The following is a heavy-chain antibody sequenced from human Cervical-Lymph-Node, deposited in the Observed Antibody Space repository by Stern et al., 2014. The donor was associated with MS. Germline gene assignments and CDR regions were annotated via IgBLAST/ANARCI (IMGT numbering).Heavy chain of an antibody. CDR2: IYPGDSDT. J-gene: IGHJ4*02. Sequence: QLVQSGAEVKKPGESLKISCKGYGYSFTNYWIGWVRQMPGKGLEGMGIIYPGDSDTRYSPSFQGQVTISADKSIRTASLQWSSLKASDTAMYYCARHCAKREQCAFDYWGQGTLVTVSS. CDR1: GYSFTNYW. V-gene: IGHV5-51*01. CDR3: ARHCAKREQCAFDY. D-gene: IGHD6-19*01.